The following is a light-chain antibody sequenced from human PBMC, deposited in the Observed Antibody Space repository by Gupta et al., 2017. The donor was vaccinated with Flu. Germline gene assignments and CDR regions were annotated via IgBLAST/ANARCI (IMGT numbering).Light chain of an antibody. Sequence: DIQMTQSPSSLSASLGDRVTITCRASQDISNLLAWFQQKAGKAPKPLIFAASTVRTGVPSKFSGRGSGTDFTLTVSSLQPEDFATYYCQHKNSYPITFGQGTRLEIK. CDR2: AAS. V-gene: IGKV1-16*02. J-gene: IGKJ5*01. CDR1: QDISNL. CDR3: QHKNSYPIT.